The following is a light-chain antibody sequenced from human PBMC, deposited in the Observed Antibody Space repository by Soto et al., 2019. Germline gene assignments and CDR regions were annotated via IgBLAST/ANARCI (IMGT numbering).Light chain of an antibody. CDR2: EVS. CDR1: SSDVGGYNY. CDR3: SSYTSSSTLV. J-gene: IGLJ2*01. Sequence: QSALTQPASVSGSPGQSITISCTGTSSDVGGYNYVSWYQHHPGKPPNLMIYEVSNRPPGVSNRFSGSKSANTASLPISGLQAEDEADYYCSSYTSSSTLVFGGGTQLTVL. V-gene: IGLV2-14*01.